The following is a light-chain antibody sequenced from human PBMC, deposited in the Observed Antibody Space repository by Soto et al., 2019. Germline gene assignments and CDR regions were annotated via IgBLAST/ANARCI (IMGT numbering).Light chain of an antibody. J-gene: IGKJ4*01. CDR3: QQYDNYPLT. CDR1: QSVRSW. V-gene: IGKV1-5*01. Sequence: DIQITQSPSSLSSSVLDRFTITCRASQSVRSWLAWYQQKPGTAPKLLIFDASRLESGVPSRFSGSASGTEFTLTISSLQPDDFATYYCQQYDNYPLTFGGGTKVDI. CDR2: DAS.